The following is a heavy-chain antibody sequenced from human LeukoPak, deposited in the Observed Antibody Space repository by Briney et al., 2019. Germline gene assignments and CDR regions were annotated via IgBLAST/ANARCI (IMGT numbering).Heavy chain of an antibody. V-gene: IGHV4-39*01. Sequence: SETLSLTCTVSSGSISSISDYCGWIRQPPGKGLEWIGRIYYSGSTYYNPSRKSRLTISVDTSKNQFSHKMSSVTAADMSVFKSARHYHCSCGTCYPTHDNLFVPCGQGTLVTVSS. CDR3: ARHYHCSCGTCYPTHDNLFVP. CDR2: IYYSGST. D-gene: IGHD2-15*01. CDR1: SGSISSISDY. J-gene: IGHJ5*02.